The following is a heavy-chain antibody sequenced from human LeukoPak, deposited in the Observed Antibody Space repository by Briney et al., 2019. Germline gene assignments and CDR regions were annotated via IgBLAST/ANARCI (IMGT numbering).Heavy chain of an antibody. CDR2: INPNSGGT. D-gene: IGHD6-13*01. J-gene: IGHJ4*02. CDR3: ARGFHSSSWYYFDY. V-gene: IGHV1-2*06. CDR1: GYTFTGYY. Sequence: ASVKVSCKASGYTFTGYYMHWVRQAPGQGREWMGRINPNSGGTNYAQKFQGRVTVTRDTSISTAYMELSRLRSDDTAVYYCARGFHSSSWYYFDYWGQGTLVTVSS.